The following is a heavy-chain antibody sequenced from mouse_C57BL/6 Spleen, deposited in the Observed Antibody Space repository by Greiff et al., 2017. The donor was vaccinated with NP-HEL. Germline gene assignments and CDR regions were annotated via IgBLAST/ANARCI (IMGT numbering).Heavy chain of an antibody. CDR2: IYPGSGST. D-gene: IGHD2-5*01. CDR1: GYTFTSYW. V-gene: IGHV1-55*01. J-gene: IGHJ2*01. CDR3: ARSWDFSNDFDY. Sequence: QVHVKQPGAELVKPGASVKMSCKASGYTFTSYWITWVKQRPGQGLEWIGDIYPGSGSTNYNEKFKSKATLTVDTSSHTAYMQLSSLTSEASAVYSGARSWDFSNDFDYWGQGTTLTVSS.